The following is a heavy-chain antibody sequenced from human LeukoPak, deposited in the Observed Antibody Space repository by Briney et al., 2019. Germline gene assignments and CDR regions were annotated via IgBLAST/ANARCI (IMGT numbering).Heavy chain of an antibody. CDR1: GFTFSSYS. V-gene: IGHV3-48*01. J-gene: IGHJ4*02. Sequence: GGSLRLSCAASGFTFSSYSMNWVRQAPGKGLEWVSYISSSSSTIYYADSVKGRFTISRDNAKNSLYLQMNTLRAEDTAVYYCAKNNDFDYWGQGTLVTVSS. CDR3: AKNNDFDY. D-gene: IGHD1-1*01. CDR2: ISSSSSTI.